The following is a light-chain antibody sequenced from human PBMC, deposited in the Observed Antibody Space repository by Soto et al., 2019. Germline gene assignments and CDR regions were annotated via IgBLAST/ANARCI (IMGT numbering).Light chain of an antibody. CDR1: GSDIGDYKY. CDR3: SSYRSTNTPYV. CDR2: EVS. Sequence: QSALAQPASVSGSPGQSITISCTGTGSDIGDYKYVSWYQQRPGKAPKLMIYEVSNRPSGVSNRFSGSKSGNTASLTISGLQADDEADYYCSSYRSTNTPYVFGTGTKGHRP. V-gene: IGLV2-14*01. J-gene: IGLJ1*01.